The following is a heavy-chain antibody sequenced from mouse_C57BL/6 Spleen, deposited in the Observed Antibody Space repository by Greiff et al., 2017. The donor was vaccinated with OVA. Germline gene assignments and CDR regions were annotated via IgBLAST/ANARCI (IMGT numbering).Heavy chain of an antibody. J-gene: IGHJ2*01. Sequence: GQLQQSGPGLVQPSQRLSITCTVSGFSLTSYGVHWVRQSPGKGLEWLGVIWSGGSTDYNAAFISRLSISKDNSKSQVFFKMNSLQADDTAIYYCARNRDGSSYGYFDYWGQGTTLTVSS. V-gene: IGHV2-2*01. CDR3: ARNRDGSSYGYFDY. CDR2: IWSGGST. CDR1: GFSLTSYG. D-gene: IGHD1-1*01.